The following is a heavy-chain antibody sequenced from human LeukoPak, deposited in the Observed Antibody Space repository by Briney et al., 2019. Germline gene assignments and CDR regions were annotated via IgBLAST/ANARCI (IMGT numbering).Heavy chain of an antibody. J-gene: IGHJ4*02. Sequence: GGSLRLSCAASGFTFDDYGMSWVRQAPGKGLEWVSGINWNGGSTGYADSVKGRFTISRDNAKNSLYLQMNSLRAEDTALYYCARVNYHYDSSGSYEFDYWGQGTLVTVSS. V-gene: IGHV3-20*04. CDR1: GFTFDDYG. CDR2: INWNGGST. CDR3: ARVNYHYDSSGSYEFDY. D-gene: IGHD3-22*01.